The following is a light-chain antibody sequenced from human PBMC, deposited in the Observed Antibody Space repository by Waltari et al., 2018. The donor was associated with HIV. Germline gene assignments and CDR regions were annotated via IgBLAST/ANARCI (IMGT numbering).Light chain of an antibody. CDR2: LGS. V-gene: IGKV2-28*01. CDR3: MQSLQTPIT. J-gene: IGKJ5*01. CDR1: QSLRHSNGYNY. Sequence: DVVMPQSPLSLSFTLGEPPSFSCRSSQSLRHSNGYNYLDWYLQKPGRSPQLLIFLGSTRASGVPDRFSGSGSGTDFTLKISRVEAEDVGIYYCMQSLQTPITFGQGTRLEIK.